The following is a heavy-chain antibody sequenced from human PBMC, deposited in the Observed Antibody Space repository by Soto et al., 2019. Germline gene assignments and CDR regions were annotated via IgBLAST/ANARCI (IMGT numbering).Heavy chain of an antibody. CDR2: INAGNGHT. J-gene: IGHJ4*02. CDR1: GFTFVMYA. Sequence: QVQLVQSGAEVQKPGASVKVSCKASGFTFVMYAIHWVRQAPGQGLEWMAWINAGNGHTTYSQKFQGRVTITRDTSARTVYMELRSLRLEDTATYYCARAGWFAEAYFDFWGQGTPVTVSS. CDR3: ARAGWFAEAYFDF. D-gene: IGHD3-10*01. V-gene: IGHV1-3*01.